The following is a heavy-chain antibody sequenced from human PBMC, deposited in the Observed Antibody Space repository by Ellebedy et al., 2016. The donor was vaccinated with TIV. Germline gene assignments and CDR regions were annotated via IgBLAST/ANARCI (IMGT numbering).Heavy chain of an antibody. D-gene: IGHD6-19*01. V-gene: IGHV2-5*02. J-gene: IGHJ4*02. CDR2: INRDGGK. CDR3: AHTSGWTVDY. CDR1: GFSISTSGEA. Sequence: SGPTLVKPTQTLTLTCTFSGFSISTSGEAVDWIRQPPGKALEWLAVINRDGGKRYSPSLKNRLTITEDTSKNQVVLTMTNMDPVDTATYYCAHTSGWTVDYWGQGTLVTVSS.